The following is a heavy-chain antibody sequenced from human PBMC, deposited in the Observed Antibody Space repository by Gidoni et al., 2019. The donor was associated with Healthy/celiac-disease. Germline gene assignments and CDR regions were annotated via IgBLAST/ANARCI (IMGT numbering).Heavy chain of an antibody. CDR3: AKDRSPNYVWGSYYYYFDY. V-gene: IGHV3-23*01. CDR2: ISGSGGST. CDR1: GFTFSSYA. J-gene: IGHJ4*02. Sequence: EVQLLESGGGLVQPGGSLRLSCAASGFTFSSYAMSWVRQAPGKGLEWVSAISGSGGSTYYADSVKGRFTISRDNSKNTLYLQMNSLRAEDTAVYYCAKDRSPNYVWGSYYYYFDYWGQGTLVTVSS. D-gene: IGHD3-16*01.